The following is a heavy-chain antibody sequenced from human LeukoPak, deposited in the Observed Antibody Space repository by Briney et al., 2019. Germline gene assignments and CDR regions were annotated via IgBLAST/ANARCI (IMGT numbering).Heavy chain of an antibody. CDR1: GFTFSDYY. J-gene: IGHJ4*02. Sequence: GGSLRLSCAASGFTFSDYYMSWIRQAPGKGREGVSYISSSGSTIYYADSVKGRFTISRDNAKNSLYLQMNSLRAEDTAVYYCARGRTFFGVVIGFSVYFDYWGQGTLVTVSS. D-gene: IGHD3-3*01. CDR2: ISSSGSTI. CDR3: ARGRTFFGVVIGFSVYFDY. V-gene: IGHV3-11*01.